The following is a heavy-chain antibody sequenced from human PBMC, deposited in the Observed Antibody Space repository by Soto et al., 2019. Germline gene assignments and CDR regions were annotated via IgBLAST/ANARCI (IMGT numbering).Heavy chain of an antibody. D-gene: IGHD3-3*01. V-gene: IGHV3-13*01. CDR2: IGIGGET. CDR3: TRTCGIFSYGLDV. J-gene: IGHJ6*01. Sequence: EVQLVESGGGLVQPGGSLRLSCVASGFTFSSYDMHWVRQPTGKGLEWVSGIGIGGETYYSGSVKGRFTISRENAKDSLYLQMNSLSDGDTAVYYCTRTCGIFSYGLDVRGQGVTVTVSS. CDR1: GFTFSSYD.